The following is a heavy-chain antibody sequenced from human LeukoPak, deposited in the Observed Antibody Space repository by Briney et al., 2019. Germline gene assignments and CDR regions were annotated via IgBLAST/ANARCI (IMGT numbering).Heavy chain of an antibody. V-gene: IGHV1-46*01. CDR2: INPSGGST. CDR1: GYTFTSYY. CDR3: ARVLKNPRLKAAAVSEPFDY. J-gene: IGHJ4*02. Sequence: ASVKVSCKASGYTFTSYYMHWVRQAPGQGLEWMGIINPSGGSTSYAQKFQGRVTMTRDTSTSTVYMELSSLRSEDTAVYYCARVLKNPRLKAAAVSEPFDYWGQGTLVTVSS. D-gene: IGHD6-13*01.